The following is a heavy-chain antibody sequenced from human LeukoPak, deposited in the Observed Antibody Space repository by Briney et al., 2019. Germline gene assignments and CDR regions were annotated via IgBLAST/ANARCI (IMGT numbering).Heavy chain of an antibody. J-gene: IGHJ4*02. CDR2: IKSKTDGGTT. V-gene: IGHV3-15*01. CDR3: TTGLRYSSGWYKFY. Sequence: PGGSLRLSCAASGFTFSNAWMSWVRQAPGKGLEWVARIKSKTDGGTTDYAAPVKGRFTISRDDSKNTLYLQMNSLKTEDTAVYYCTTGLRYSSGWYKFYWGQGTLVTVSS. D-gene: IGHD6-19*01. CDR1: GFTFSNAW.